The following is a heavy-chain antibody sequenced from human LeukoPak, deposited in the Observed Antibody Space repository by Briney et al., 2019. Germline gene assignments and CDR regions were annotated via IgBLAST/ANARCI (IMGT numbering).Heavy chain of an antibody. CDR1: GFTFSSYA. J-gene: IGHJ4*02. V-gene: IGHV3-23*01. CDR3: AKDRDIVVVPAALSDY. Sequence: GSLRLSCAASGFTFSSYAMSWVRQAPGKGLEWVSAISGSGGSTYYADSVKGRFTISRDNSKNTLYLQMNSLRAEDTAVYYCAKDRDIVVVPAALSDYWGQGTLVTVSS. CDR2: ISGSGGST. D-gene: IGHD2-2*01.